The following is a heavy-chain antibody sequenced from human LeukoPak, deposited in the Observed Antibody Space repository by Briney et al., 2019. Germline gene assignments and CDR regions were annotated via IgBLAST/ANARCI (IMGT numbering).Heavy chain of an antibody. J-gene: IGHJ3*02. V-gene: IGHV1-8*01. Sequence: ASVKVSCKASGYTFTSYDINWVRQATGQGLEWMGWMNPNSGNTGYAQKFQGRVTMTRNTSISTAYMELSSLRSEDTAVYYCARGYYDSSGYFRSEDAFDIWGQGTMVTVSS. CDR1: GYTFTSYD. CDR2: MNPNSGNT. CDR3: ARGYYDSSGYFRSEDAFDI. D-gene: IGHD3-22*01.